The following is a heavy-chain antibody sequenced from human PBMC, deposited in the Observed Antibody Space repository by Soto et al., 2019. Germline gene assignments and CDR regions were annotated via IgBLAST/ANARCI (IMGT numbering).Heavy chain of an antibody. CDR2: IYYSGST. CDR3: ATHVIAVLNWFDP. Sequence: SETLSLTCTVSGGSISSGGYYWSWIRQHPGKGLEWIGYIYYSGSTYYNPSLKSRVTISVDTSKNQFSLKLSSVTATDTAVYYCATHVIAVLNWFDPWGQGTLVTVSS. CDR1: GGSISSGGYY. D-gene: IGHD6-19*01. V-gene: IGHV4-31*03. J-gene: IGHJ5*02.